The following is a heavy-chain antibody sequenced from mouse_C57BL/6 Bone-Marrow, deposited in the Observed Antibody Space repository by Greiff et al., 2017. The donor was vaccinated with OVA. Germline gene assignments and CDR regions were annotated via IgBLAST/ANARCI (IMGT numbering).Heavy chain of an antibody. CDR1: GFTFTDYY. J-gene: IGHJ2*01. V-gene: IGHV7-3*01. CDR2: IRNKANGYTT. D-gene: IGHD1-1*01. CDR3: ARSTTVVYFDY. Sequence: EVMLVESGGGLVQPGGSLGLSCAASGFTFTDYYMSWVRQPPGKALEWLGFIRNKANGYTTEYSASVKGRFTISRDNSQSILYLQMNALRAEDSATYYCARSTTVVYFDYWGQGTTLTVSS.